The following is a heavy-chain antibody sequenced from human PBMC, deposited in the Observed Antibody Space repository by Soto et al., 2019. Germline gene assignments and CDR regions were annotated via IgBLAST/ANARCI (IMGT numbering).Heavy chain of an antibody. J-gene: IGHJ5*02. CDR3: AHSGTFYPLLWFASFPFDP. Sequence: ESGPTLVNPTQTLTLTCTFSGFSLSTSGVGVGWIRQPPGKALEWLALIYWDDDKRYSPSLKSRLTITKDTSKNQVVLTMTNMDPVDTATYYCAHSGTFYPLLWFASFPFDPWGQGTLVTVSS. D-gene: IGHD3-10*01. CDR1: GFSLSTSGVG. V-gene: IGHV2-5*02. CDR2: IYWDDDK.